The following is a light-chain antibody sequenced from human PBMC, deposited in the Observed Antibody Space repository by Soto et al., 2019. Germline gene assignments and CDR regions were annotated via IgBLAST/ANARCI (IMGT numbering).Light chain of an antibody. CDR1: QSVSSN. V-gene: IGKV3-15*01. CDR2: AAS. CDR3: QQYNSWPGWT. J-gene: IGKJ1*01. Sequence: EVVMTQSPATLSVSPGERATLSCRASQSVSSNLAWYQQKPGQAPRLLIYAASTRATGIPARFSGSGSGTEFTLTISSLQSEDFAVYYCQQYNSWPGWTFGQGTKVEVK.